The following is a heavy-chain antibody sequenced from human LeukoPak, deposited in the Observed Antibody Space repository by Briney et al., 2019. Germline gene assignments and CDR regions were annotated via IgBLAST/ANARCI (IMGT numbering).Heavy chain of an antibody. J-gene: IGHJ4*02. CDR2: INDRGTAL. D-gene: IGHD4/OR15-4a*01. CDR3: ARDRRESIYGGLDS. CDR1: GYRFSDYY. Sequence: GRSLRLSCVGSGYRFSDYYMSWVRQTPGKGLQHISYINDRGTALYYEDSVKGRFTVSRDNARNSLYLEINSLQVEDTAVYYCARDRRESIYGGLDSWGQGIMVIVSS. V-gene: IGHV3-11*01.